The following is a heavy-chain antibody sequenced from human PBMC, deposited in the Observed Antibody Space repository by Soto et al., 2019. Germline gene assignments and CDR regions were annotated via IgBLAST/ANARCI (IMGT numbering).Heavy chain of an antibody. J-gene: IGHJ6*02. V-gene: IGHV4-34*01. Sequence: SETLSLTCAVYGGSFSGYYWSWIRQPPGKGLEWIGEINHSGSTNYNPSLKSRVTISVDTSKNQFSLKLSSVTAADTAVYYCARGESSSEGHTYYYYGMDVWGQGTTVTVSS. CDR2: INHSGST. CDR1: GGSFSGYY. D-gene: IGHD6-6*01. CDR3: ARGESSSEGHTYYYYGMDV.